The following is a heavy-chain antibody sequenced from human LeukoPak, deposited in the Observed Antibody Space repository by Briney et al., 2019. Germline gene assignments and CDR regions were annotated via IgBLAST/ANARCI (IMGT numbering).Heavy chain of an antibody. J-gene: IGHJ5*02. Sequence: PSETLSLTCTVSSGSISYFYWSWIRQPAGKGLEWIGNINYSGLTYFNPSVKSRVTLSVDVSKNRFPLNLTSVTPADTALYFCARTHFDSLGWFDPWGQGIQVIVSS. CDR3: ARTHFDSLGWFDP. V-gene: IGHV4-59*04. D-gene: IGHD3-9*01. CDR1: SGSISYFY. CDR2: INYSGLT.